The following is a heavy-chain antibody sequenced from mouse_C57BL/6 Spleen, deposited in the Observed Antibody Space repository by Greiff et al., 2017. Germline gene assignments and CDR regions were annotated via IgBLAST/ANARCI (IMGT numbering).Heavy chain of an antibody. Sequence: VQLQQSGPELVKPGASVKISCKASGYSFTSYYMNWVKQSPEKSLEWIGAINPSTGGTTYNQKFKAKATLTVDKSSSTAYMQLKSLTSEDSAVYYCARRPGGGSSYEAWFAYWGQGTLVTVSA. D-gene: IGHD1-1*01. V-gene: IGHV1-42*01. CDR1: GYSFTSYY. CDR2: INPSTGGT. J-gene: IGHJ3*01. CDR3: ARRPGGGSSYEAWFAY.